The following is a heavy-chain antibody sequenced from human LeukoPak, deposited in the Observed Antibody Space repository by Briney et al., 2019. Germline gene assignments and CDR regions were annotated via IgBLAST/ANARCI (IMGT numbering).Heavy chain of an antibody. CDR1: GASISGSGYY. D-gene: IGHD1-26*01. J-gene: IGHJ4*02. Sequence: SETLSLTCAVSGASISGSGYYWGWIRQPPGKGLEWIGDIYYSGSTYYNASLQSRVTISIDTSKNQFSLRLKSVTAADTAMYYCAKSGGYGLIDYWGQGTLVTVSS. CDR2: IYYSGST. CDR3: AKSGGYGLIDY. V-gene: IGHV4-39*01.